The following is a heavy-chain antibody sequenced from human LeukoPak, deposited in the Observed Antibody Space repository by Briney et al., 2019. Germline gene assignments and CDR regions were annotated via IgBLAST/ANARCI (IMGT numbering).Heavy chain of an antibody. CDR1: GGSLSSYY. V-gene: IGHV4-59*01. Sequence: SETLSLTCTVSGGSLSSYYWSWLRQPPGKGLEWLGYIYYSGSTNYNPPLKSRVTISVDTSKNQFSLKLSSVTAADTAVYYCASAARHPHYYYYYYLDVWGKGTTVTVSS. D-gene: IGHD6-6*01. J-gene: IGHJ6*03. CDR2: IYYSGST. CDR3: ASAARHPHYYYYYYLDV.